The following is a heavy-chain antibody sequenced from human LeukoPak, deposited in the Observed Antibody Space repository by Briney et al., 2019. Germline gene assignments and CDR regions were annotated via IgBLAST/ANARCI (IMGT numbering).Heavy chain of an antibody. CDR1: GFTFSSYS. J-gene: IGHJ4*02. CDR2: ISSSSSTI. CDR3: ARSVGEFWSGYHDY. Sequence: PGGSLRLSCAASGFTFSSYSMNWVRQAPGKGLEWVSYISSSSSTIYYADSVKGRFTISRDNAKNSLYLQMNSLRAEDTAVYYCARSVGEFWSGYHDYWGQGTLVTVSS. V-gene: IGHV3-48*01. D-gene: IGHD3-3*01.